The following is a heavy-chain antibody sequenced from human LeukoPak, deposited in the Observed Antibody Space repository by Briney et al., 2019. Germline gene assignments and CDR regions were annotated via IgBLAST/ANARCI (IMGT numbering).Heavy chain of an antibody. V-gene: IGHV3-74*01. D-gene: IGHD6-19*01. J-gene: IGHJ3*02. CDR3: VRETFIAMVGSHALDI. Sequence: SGGSLRLSCVASGFTFSSSWMHWVRQAPGKGLVWVSRIYSDGRTTDYADSVRGRFTISRDNAKNVLYLQMSGLNAEDTAVYYCVRETFIAMVGSHALDIWGQGTMVTVSS. CDR2: IYSDGRTT. CDR1: GFTFSSSW.